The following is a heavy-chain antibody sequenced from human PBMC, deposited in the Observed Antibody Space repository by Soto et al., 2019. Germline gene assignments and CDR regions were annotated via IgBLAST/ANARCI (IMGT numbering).Heavy chain of an antibody. CDR2: INPANGNT. CDR1: GFTFSDTL. J-gene: IGHJ3*01. D-gene: IGHD1-1*01. V-gene: IGHV1-3*01. Sequence: QGQLVKSGAEMKKPGASVNISCQASGFTFSDTLINWVRKGPGQRLEWMGWINPANGNTTYSESFQGSGTISSLSSASTAYVSLSTLTSEDTAVYYCAGAIMRVGPRANGAFDVWGQGTMITVSS. CDR3: AGAIMRVGPRANGAFDV.